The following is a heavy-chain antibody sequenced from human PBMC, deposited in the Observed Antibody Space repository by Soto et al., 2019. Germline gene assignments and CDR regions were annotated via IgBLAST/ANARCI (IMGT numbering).Heavy chain of an antibody. V-gene: IGHV3-33*01. Sequence: QVQLVESGGGVVQPGRSLRLSCAASGFSFSSYGMHWVRQAPGKGLEWVAVIWYDAGNKYYADSVKGRFTISRDNSKNTLYLQMNSQRGEDTAVYYCAREHYSDSSTLGYFDYWGQGTLVTVSS. CDR3: AREHYSDSSTLGYFDY. J-gene: IGHJ4*02. CDR2: IWYDAGNK. CDR1: GFSFSSYG. D-gene: IGHD3-22*01.